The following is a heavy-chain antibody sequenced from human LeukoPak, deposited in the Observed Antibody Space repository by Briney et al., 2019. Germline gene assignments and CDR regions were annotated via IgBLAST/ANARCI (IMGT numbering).Heavy chain of an antibody. J-gene: IGHJ3*02. D-gene: IGHD3-9*01. CDR1: GFTFSSYT. CDR2: ISSSSSYI. CDR3: ARDTYDILTGYYKWAFDI. Sequence: KPGGSLRLSCAASGFTFSSYTMNWVRQAPGKGLEWVSSISSSSSYIYYADSVKGRFTISGDNAKNSLYLQMNSLRAEDTAVYYCARDTYDILTGYYKWAFDIWGQGTMVTVSS. V-gene: IGHV3-21*06.